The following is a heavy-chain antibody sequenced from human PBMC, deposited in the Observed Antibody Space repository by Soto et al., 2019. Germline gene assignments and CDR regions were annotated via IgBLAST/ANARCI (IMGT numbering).Heavy chain of an antibody. J-gene: IGHJ4*02. Sequence: GGSLRLSCAASGFTFSTYAMSWVRQAPGKGLEWVSAISGSGDSTYYADSVKGRFTISRDNPKNTLYLQMNSLRAEDTAVYYCAKKVPRECSGGTCYRAFDYWGQGALVNVSS. CDR1: GFTFSTYA. CDR3: AKKVPRECSGGTCYRAFDY. D-gene: IGHD2-15*01. CDR2: ISGSGDST. V-gene: IGHV3-23*01.